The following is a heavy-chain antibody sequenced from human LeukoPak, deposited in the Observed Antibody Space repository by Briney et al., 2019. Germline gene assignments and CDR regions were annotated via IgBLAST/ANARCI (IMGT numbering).Heavy chain of an antibody. D-gene: IGHD3-3*01. CDR3: TTDPTPAAVLRFLVTDY. V-gene: IGHV3-15*01. Sequence: GGSLRLSCAASGFTFSNAWMSWVRQAPGKGREWAGRIKSKTYGGTNDYAAQVKGRFTITRDDSTNTLDLQMNSLKTEDTAVYYCTTDPTPAAVLRFLVTDYWGQGTLVTVSS. CDR2: IKSKTYGGTN. J-gene: IGHJ4*02. CDR1: GFTFSNAW.